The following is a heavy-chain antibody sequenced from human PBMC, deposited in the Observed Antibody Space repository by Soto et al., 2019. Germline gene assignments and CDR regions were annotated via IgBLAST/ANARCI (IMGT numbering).Heavy chain of an antibody. J-gene: IGHJ4*02. CDR1: GFTFSSYA. CDR3: AREVLD. CDR2: ISYYGDNK. Sequence: GESLKISCAASGFTFSSYAMHWVRQAPGKGLEWLAVISYYGDNKYYADSVEGRFTISRDNSKNTLYLQMNSLRADDTAVYYCAREVLDWGQGTLVTVSS. V-gene: IGHV3-30-3*01.